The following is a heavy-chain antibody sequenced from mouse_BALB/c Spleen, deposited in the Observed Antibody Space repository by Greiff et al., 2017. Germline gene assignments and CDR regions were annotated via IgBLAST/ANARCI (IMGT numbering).Heavy chain of an antibody. CDR3: ARGGQLGLRYAMDY. V-gene: IGHV1-14*01. J-gene: IGHJ4*01. Sequence: VQLKQSGPELVKPGASVKMSCKASGYTFTSYVMHWVKQKPGQGLEWIGYINPYNDGTKYNEKFKGKATLTSDKSSSTAYMELSSLTSEDSAVYYCARGGQLGLRYAMDYWGQGTSVTVSS. D-gene: IGHD3-1*01. CDR2: INPYNDGT. CDR1: GYTFTSYV.